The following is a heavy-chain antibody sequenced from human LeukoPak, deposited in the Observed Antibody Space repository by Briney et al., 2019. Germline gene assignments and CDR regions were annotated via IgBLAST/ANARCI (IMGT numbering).Heavy chain of an antibody. V-gene: IGHV5-10-1*01. CDR3: ARLDRYYYDSSGYYGEDY. CDR2: IDPSDSYT. J-gene: IGHJ4*02. D-gene: IGHD3-22*01. CDR1: GYSFTSYW. Sequence: GESLKISCKGSGYSFTSYWISWVRQMPGKGLEWMGRIDPSDSYTNYSPSFQGHVTISADKSISTAYLQWSSLKASDTAMYYSARLDRYYYDSSGYYGEDYWGQGTLVTVSS.